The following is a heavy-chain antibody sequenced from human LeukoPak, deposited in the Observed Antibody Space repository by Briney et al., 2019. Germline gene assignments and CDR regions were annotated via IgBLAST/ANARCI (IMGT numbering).Heavy chain of an antibody. D-gene: IGHD2-21*02. J-gene: IGHJ6*02. CDR1: AFAFNIYA. V-gene: IGHV3-30*08. CDR3: ARMVTEHYGMDV. CDR2: ISYDGSSK. Sequence: GGSLRLSCAASAFAFNIYAMHWVRQAPGKGLEWVALISYDGSSKYYADSVKGRFTISRDNSNNTLYLQMRTLRAEDTAVYYCARMVTEHYGMDVWGQGTTVTVSS.